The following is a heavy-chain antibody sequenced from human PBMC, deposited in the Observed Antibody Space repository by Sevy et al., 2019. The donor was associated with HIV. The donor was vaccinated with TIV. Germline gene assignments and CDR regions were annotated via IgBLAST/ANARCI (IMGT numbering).Heavy chain of an antibody. CDR2: ISGSGGST. D-gene: IGHD3-22*01. CDR1: GFTFSSYA. Sequence: GGSLRLSCAASGFTFSSYAMSWVRQAPGKGLEWVSAISGSGGSTYYADSVKGRFTISRDNSKNTLYLQMNSLRAEDXAVYYCAKEPAAYYYDSSGYFYFDYWGQGTLVTVSS. J-gene: IGHJ4*02. CDR3: AKEPAAYYYDSSGYFYFDY. V-gene: IGHV3-23*01.